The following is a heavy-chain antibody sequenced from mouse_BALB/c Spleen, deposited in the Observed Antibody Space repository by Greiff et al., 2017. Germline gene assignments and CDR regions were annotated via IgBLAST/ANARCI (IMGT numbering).Heavy chain of an antibody. CDR1: GYSFTGYN. Sequence: EVKLQESGPELGKPGASVKISCKASGYSFTGYNMYWVKQSHRKSLEWIGYIDPYNGGTSYNQKSKGKAKLTAVTSTSTAYMELSSLTNEDSAVYYCTREDLLWSYWGQGTTLTVSS. D-gene: IGHD2-1*01. V-gene: IGHV1S135*01. J-gene: IGHJ2*01. CDR3: TREDLLWSY. CDR2: IDPYNGGT.